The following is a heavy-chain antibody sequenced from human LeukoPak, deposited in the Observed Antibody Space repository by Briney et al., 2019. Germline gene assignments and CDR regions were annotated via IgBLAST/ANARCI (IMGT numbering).Heavy chain of an antibody. CDR1: GFTSSNAW. J-gene: IGHJ4*02. D-gene: IGHD3-22*01. CDR2: IKSKADGGTA. Sequence: GGSLRLSCVASGFTSSNAWMTWVRQAPGKGLEWVGRIKSKADGGTADHAAPVKGRFNISRDDSKNTLYLQMNSLKTEDTAVYFCTRNYYDRTGSLFYWGQGTLATVSS. V-gene: IGHV3-15*01. CDR3: TRNYYDRTGSLFY.